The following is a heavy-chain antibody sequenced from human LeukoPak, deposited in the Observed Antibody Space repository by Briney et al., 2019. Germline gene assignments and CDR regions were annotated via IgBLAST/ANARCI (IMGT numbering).Heavy chain of an antibody. J-gene: IGHJ4*02. CDR1: GGTFSSYA. D-gene: IGHD5-24*01. CDR2: INPNSGGT. Sequence: ASVKVSCKASGGTFSSYAISWVRQAPGQGLEWMGWINPNSGGTNYAQKFQGRVTMTRDTSISTAYMELSRLRSDDTAVYYCARDRDYFDYWGQGTLVTVFS. CDR3: ARDRDYFDY. V-gene: IGHV1-2*02.